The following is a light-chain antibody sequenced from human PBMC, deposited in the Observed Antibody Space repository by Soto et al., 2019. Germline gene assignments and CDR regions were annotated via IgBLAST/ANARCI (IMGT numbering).Light chain of an antibody. CDR2: KAS. J-gene: IGKJ1*01. CDR3: QHYNSYSEA. Sequence: DIQMTQSPSTLSGSLGDRVTITCRASQTISSWLAWYQQKPGKAPKLLIHKASTLKSGVPSRLSGSGSGTEFTLTISSLQHDDFATYYCQHYNSYSEAFGQGTRWIS. CDR1: QTISSW. V-gene: IGKV1-5*03.